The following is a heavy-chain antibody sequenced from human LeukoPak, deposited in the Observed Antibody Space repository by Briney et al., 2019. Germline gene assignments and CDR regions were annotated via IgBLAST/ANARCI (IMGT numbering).Heavy chain of an antibody. CDR1: GFTFSTYA. D-gene: IGHD2-2*01. CDR2: ISGSGETT. J-gene: IGHJ4*02. V-gene: IGHV3-23*01. Sequence: GGSLRLSCAASGFTFSTYAMDWVRQAPGKGLEWVSGISGSGETTYHADSVKGRFTISRDNSKNTLYLQLNSLRAEDTAVYYCAKSCCSRSSPYDGYDYWGQGSLVTVSS. CDR3: AKSCCSRSSPYDGYDY.